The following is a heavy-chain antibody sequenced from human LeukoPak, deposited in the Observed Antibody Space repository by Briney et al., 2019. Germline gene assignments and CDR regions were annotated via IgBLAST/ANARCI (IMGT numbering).Heavy chain of an antibody. CDR1: GYTFTSYG. Sequence: GASVKVSCKASGYTFTSYGISWVRQAPGQGLEWMGWISAYNGNTNYAQKLQGRVTMTTDTSTSTAYMELRSLRSDDTAVYYCARVRKWLGEGPFDYWGQGTLVTVSS. CDR3: ARVRKWLGEGPFDY. CDR2: ISAYNGNT. D-gene: IGHD6-19*01. V-gene: IGHV1-18*01. J-gene: IGHJ4*02.